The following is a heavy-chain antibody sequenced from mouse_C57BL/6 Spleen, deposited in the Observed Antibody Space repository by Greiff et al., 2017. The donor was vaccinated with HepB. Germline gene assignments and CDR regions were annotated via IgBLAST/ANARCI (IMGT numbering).Heavy chain of an antibody. V-gene: IGHV1-64*01. J-gene: IGHJ1*03. Sequence: QVQLQQPGAELVKPGASVKLSCKASGYTFTSYWMHWVKQRPGQGLEWIGMIHPNSGSTNYNEKFKSKATLTVDKSSSTAYMQLSSLTSEDSAVYYGARYGSSWDRYFDVWGTGTTVTVSS. CDR1: GYTFTSYW. CDR2: IHPNSGST. CDR3: ARYGSSWDRYFDV. D-gene: IGHD4-1*01.